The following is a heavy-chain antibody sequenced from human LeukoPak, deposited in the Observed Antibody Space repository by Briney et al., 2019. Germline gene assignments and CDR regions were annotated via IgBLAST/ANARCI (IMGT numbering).Heavy chain of an antibody. J-gene: IGHJ4*02. CDR1: GFTFSNYG. CDR3: ARGDDYGDRSEHYFDY. Sequence: GGSLRLSCAASGFTFSNYGMHWVRQAPGKGLEWVAVIWYDGSNKYYTDSVKGRFTISRDNSKNTLYLQMNSLRAEDTAVYYCARGDDYGDRSEHYFDYWGQGTLVTVSS. D-gene: IGHD4-17*01. CDR2: IWYDGSNK. V-gene: IGHV3-33*01.